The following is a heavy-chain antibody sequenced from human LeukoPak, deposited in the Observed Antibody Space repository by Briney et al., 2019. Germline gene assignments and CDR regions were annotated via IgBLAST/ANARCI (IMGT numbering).Heavy chain of an antibody. J-gene: IGHJ4*02. D-gene: IGHD6-19*01. CDR1: GGSISSYY. V-gene: IGHV4-59*01. Sequence: SETLSLTCTVSGGSISSYYWSWIRQPPGKGLEWIGYIYYSGSTNYNPSLKSRVTISVDTSKNQFSLKLSSVTAADTAVYYCAGGLSHGWYFGYWGQGTLVTVSS. CDR2: IYYSGST. CDR3: AGGLSHGWYFGY.